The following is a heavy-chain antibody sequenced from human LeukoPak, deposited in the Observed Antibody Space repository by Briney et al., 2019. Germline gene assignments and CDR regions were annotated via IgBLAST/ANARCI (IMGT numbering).Heavy chain of an antibody. V-gene: IGHV4-38-2*02. CDR2: IYNSGST. D-gene: IGHD6-19*01. CDR3: ARVVRSPYSSGWYRDYYYYMDV. J-gene: IGHJ6*03. CDR1: GYSISSGYY. Sequence: SETLSLTCTVSGYSISSGYYWGWIRQPPGKGLEWIGSIYNSGSTYYNPSLKSRVTISVDTSKNQFSLKLSSVTAADTAVYYCARVVRSPYSSGWYRDYYYYMDVWSKGTTVTVSS.